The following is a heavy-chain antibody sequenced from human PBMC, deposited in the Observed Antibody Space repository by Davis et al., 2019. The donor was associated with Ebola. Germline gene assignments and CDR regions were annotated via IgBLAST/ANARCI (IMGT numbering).Heavy chain of an antibody. CDR1: DIIFNSD. CDR2: VNAYSGHT. J-gene: IGHJ4*02. D-gene: IGHD2-21*02. Sequence: KICCAASDIIFNSDISRWRQAAGQGLEWMGWVNAYSGHTEYVEKFKGRVTMTGDPSISTAYMELSSLTIDDTAVYYCARGYSPKCRGVDCVNEFWCQGTLVTVST. CDR3: ARGYSPKCRGVDCVNEF. V-gene: IGHV1-8*01.